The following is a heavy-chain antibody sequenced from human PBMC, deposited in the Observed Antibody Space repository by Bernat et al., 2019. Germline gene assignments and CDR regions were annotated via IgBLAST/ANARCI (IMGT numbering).Heavy chain of an antibody. V-gene: IGHV3-30*18. CDR1: GFTFSSHG. CDR3: AKVWALGYSYYGMDV. Sequence: QVQLVESGGGVVQTGRSLRLSCAASGFTFSSHGMHWVRQAPGKGLEWVAVISYDGSNKYYADAVKSRITISRDNSKNTLYLQMNSLGAEDTTVYYCAKVWALGYSYYGMDVWGRGTTVTVSS. J-gene: IGHJ6*02. D-gene: IGHD5-24*01. CDR2: ISYDGSNK.